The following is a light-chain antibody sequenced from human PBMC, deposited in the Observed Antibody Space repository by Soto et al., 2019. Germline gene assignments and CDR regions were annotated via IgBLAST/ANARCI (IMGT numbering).Light chain of an antibody. CDR2: KAS. J-gene: IGKJ1*01. CDR1: QSISSW. CDR3: QQYNSFPT. Sequence: DIQMTQSPSTLSAPIGDSVTITCRASQSISSWLAWYQQKPGKAPKLLIYKASSLESGVPSRFSGSGSGTEFTLTISSLQPDDFATYYCQQYNSFPTFGQGTKVEIK. V-gene: IGKV1-5*03.